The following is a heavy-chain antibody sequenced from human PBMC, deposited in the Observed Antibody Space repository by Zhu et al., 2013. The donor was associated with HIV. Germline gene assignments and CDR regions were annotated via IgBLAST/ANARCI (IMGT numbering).Heavy chain of an antibody. D-gene: IGHD2-8*02. Sequence: EVLVVQSGAEVRKPGATVKISCKVSGATLTDFFIHWVQQAPGRGLEWVGLIDPEEGEAVYAQRFQGRVTITADTSRDIVYMELTSLRSDDTAVYYCVRGGYRWAFDIWGQGTVVTVSS. CDR2: IDPEEGEA. J-gene: IGHJ3*02. CDR1: GATLTDFF. V-gene: IGHV1-69-2*01. CDR3: VRGGYRWAFDI.